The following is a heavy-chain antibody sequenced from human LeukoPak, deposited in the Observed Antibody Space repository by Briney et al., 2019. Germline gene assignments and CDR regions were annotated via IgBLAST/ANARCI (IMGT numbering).Heavy chain of an antibody. CDR2: INAGNGNT. J-gene: IGHJ6*02. V-gene: IGHV1-3*01. CDR1: GYTFTSYA. CDR3: ARGPLGYAAKGLAYGMDV. D-gene: IGHD2-15*01. Sequence: ASVKVSCKASGYTFTSYAMHWVRQAPGQRLEWMGWINAGNGNTKYSQKFQGRVTITADKSTSTAYMELSSLRSEDTAVYYCARGPLGYAAKGLAYGMDVWGQGTTVTVSS.